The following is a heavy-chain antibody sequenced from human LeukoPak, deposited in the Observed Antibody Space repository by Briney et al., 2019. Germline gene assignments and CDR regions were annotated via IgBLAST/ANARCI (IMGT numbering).Heavy chain of an antibody. J-gene: IGHJ4*02. CDR1: GGSISSYY. CDR2: IYYSGST. Sequence: SETLSLTCTVSGGSISSYYWSWIRQPPEKGLEWIGYIYYSGSTNYNPSLKSRVTISVDTSKNQFSLKLSSVTAADTAVYYCARESYSYGYDYWGQGTLVTVSS. V-gene: IGHV4-59*01. CDR3: ARESYSYGYDY. D-gene: IGHD5-18*01.